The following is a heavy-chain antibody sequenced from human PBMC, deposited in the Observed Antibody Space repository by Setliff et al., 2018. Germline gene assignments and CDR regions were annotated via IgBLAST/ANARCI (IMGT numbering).Heavy chain of an antibody. Sequence: GASVKVSCKSYGYTFNTHGISWVRQAPGQRPEWMGWISPYNGKTRSIERFQGRLTLTTDTSTTTAYMDLRSLRPDDTAIYFCSRLVRYCTRTSCQRLSGDDCWGQGSPVTVSS. J-gene: IGHJ4*02. V-gene: IGHV1-18*01. CDR2: ISPYNGKT. CDR3: SRLVRYCTRTSCQRLSGDDC. D-gene: IGHD2-2*01. CDR1: GYTFNTHG.